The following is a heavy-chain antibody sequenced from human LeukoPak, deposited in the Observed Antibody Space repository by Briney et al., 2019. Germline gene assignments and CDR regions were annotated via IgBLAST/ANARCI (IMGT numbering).Heavy chain of an antibody. D-gene: IGHD4/OR15-4a*01. CDR3: ARDANSSPRRWFDP. Sequence: SETLSLTCTVSGGSISSYYWGWIRQPPGKGLEWIGSGSTYYNPSLKSRVTISVDTSKNQFSLKLSSVTAADTAVYYCARDANSSPRRWFDPWGQGTLVTVSS. CDR2: GST. CDR1: GGSISSYY. J-gene: IGHJ5*02. V-gene: IGHV4-59*12.